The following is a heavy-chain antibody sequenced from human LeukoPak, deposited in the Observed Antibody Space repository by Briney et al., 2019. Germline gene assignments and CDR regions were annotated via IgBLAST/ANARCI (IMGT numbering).Heavy chain of an antibody. Sequence: SETLSLTCTVSGGSISSYYWSWIRQPPGKGLEWIGYIYYSGSTNYNPSLKSRVTISVDTSKNQFSLKLSSVTAADTAVYYCARAYIAQGWFDPWGQGTLVTVSS. J-gene: IGHJ5*02. CDR1: GGSISSYY. CDR3: ARAYIAQGWFDP. V-gene: IGHV4-59*01. D-gene: IGHD6-13*01. CDR2: IYYSGST.